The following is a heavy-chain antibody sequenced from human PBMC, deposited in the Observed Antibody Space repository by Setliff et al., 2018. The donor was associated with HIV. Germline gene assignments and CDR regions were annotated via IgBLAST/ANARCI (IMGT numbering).Heavy chain of an antibody. V-gene: IGHV1-69*10. CDR3: VRGDDILTGYFRPYFFDY. CDR2: ITPFVGIT. Sequence: SVKVSCKASGGTFSDFRITWVRQAPGQGLEWMGEITPFVGITNYAQKFQGRVTFTRDTSASSAYMDLSSLRSEDSAVYYCVRGDDILTGYFRPYFFDYWGQGTLVTVSS. CDR1: GGTFSDFR. J-gene: IGHJ4*02. D-gene: IGHD3-9*01.